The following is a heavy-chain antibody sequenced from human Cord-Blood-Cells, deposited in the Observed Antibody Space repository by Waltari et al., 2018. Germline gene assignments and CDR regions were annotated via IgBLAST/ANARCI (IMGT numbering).Heavy chain of an antibody. J-gene: IGHJ3*02. CDR2: TSPNLGIA. CDR3: ASPQEWELKLYDAFDI. V-gene: IGHV1-69*09. D-gene: IGHD1-26*01. Sequence: QVQLVQSGAEVKKPGSSVKVSCKASGGTFSSYAISWVRQAPGQGLEWMGRTSPNLGIANYAQKFQGRVTMTADKSTSTAYLELCSLRSEETAVYYCASPQEWELKLYDAFDIWGQGTMVTVSS. CDR1: GGTFSSYA.